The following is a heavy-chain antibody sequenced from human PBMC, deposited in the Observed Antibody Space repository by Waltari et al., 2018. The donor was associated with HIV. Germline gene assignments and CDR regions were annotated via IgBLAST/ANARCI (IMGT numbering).Heavy chain of an antibody. V-gene: IGHV1-69*01. J-gene: IGHJ3*02. CDR2: TNPIFGTA. D-gene: IGHD3-10*01. Sequence: QVQLVQSGAEVKKPGSSVKVSCKASGGTFSSYAISWVRQAPGQGLEWMGGTNPIFGTANYAQKCQGRVTITADETTSTAYMELSSLRAEDTAVYYCARDDGYGSGSDLDAFDIWGQGTMVTVSS. CDR1: GGTFSSYA. CDR3: ARDDGYGSGSDLDAFDI.